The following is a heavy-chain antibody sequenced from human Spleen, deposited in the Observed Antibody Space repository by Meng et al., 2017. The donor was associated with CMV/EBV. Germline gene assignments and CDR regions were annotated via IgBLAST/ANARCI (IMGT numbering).Heavy chain of an antibody. Sequence: YYGSWIRQPPGKGLEWIGEINHSGSTNYNPSLKSRVTISVDTSKNQFSLRLSSVTAADTAVYYCARGLNYAPYYYGSGSSRGWPFDYWGQGTLVTVSS. CDR3: ARGLNYAPYYYGSGSSRGWPFDY. D-gene: IGHD3-10*01. CDR2: INHSGST. J-gene: IGHJ4*02. V-gene: IGHV4-34*01. CDR1: YY.